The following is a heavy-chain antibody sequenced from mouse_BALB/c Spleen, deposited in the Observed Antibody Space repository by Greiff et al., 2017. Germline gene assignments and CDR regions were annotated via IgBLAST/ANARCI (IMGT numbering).Heavy chain of an antibody. CDR2: ISYSGST. CDR3: ARSTDWYFDV. Sequence: EVKLMESGPGLVKPSQSLSLTCTVTGYSITSAYAWNWIRQFPGNKLEWMGYISYSGSTSYNPSLKSRISITRDTSKNQFFLQLNSVTTEDTATYYCARSTDWYFDVWGAGTTVTVSS. V-gene: IGHV3-2*02. CDR1: GYSITSAYA. J-gene: IGHJ1*01.